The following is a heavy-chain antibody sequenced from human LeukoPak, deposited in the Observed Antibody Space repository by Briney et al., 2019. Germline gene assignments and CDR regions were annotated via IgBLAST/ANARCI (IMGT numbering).Heavy chain of an antibody. V-gene: IGHV4-39*01. CDR1: GGSISSSSYY. CDR2: IYYSGST. D-gene: IGHD3-22*01. J-gene: IGHJ4*02. CDR3: ARAIEYYYDSSGSDY. Sequence: PSETLSLTCTVSGGSISSSSYYWGWIRQPPGKGLEWIGSIYYSGSTYYNPSLNSRATISVDTSKNQFSLKLSSVTATDTAVYYCARAIEYYYDSSGSDYWGQGTLVTVSS.